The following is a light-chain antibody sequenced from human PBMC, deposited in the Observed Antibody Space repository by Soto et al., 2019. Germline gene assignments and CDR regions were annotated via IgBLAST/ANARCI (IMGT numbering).Light chain of an antibody. CDR2: EVS. J-gene: IGLJ3*02. V-gene: IGLV2-23*02. CDR1: SGDVGNYNL. CDR3: CAYAGGSVYVL. Sequence: QSVLTQPASVSGSPGQSITISCTGTSGDVGNYNLVSWYQQHPGKAPHLVIYEVSKRPSGVSYRFSGSRSGNTASLTISGLQAEDEADYYCCAYAGGSVYVLFGGGTKVTVL.